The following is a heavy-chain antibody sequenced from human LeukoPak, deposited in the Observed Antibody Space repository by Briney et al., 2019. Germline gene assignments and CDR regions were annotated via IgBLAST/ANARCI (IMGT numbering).Heavy chain of an antibody. CDR3: AKDITRGSGWYGNWFDP. D-gene: IGHD6-19*01. CDR2: ISWNRGSI. V-gene: IGHV3-9*01. Sequence: GGSLRLSCAASGFTFDDYAMHWVRQAPGKGLEWVSGISWNRGSIGYADSVKGRFTISRDNAKNSLYLQMNSLRAEDTALYYCAKDITRGSGWYGNWFDPWGQGTLVTVSS. J-gene: IGHJ5*02. CDR1: GFTFDDYA.